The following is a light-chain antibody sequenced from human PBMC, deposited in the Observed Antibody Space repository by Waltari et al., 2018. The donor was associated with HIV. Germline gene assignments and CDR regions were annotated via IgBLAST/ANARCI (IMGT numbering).Light chain of an antibody. Sequence: DIQMTQSPSSVSVSVGDRVTITCRASQGIRSWLAWYQQKPGKAPQLLIYATSSLQSGVPSRFSVSGSGTDFTLTISSLQPEDFATYYCQQTNSFPYTFGQGTKLEI. CDR2: ATS. V-gene: IGKV1-12*01. CDR1: QGIRSW. J-gene: IGKJ2*01. CDR3: QQTNSFPYT.